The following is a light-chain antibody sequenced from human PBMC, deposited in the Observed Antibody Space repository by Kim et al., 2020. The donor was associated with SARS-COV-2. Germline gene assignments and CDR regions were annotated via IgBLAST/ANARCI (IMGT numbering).Light chain of an antibody. CDR1: QGVSSY. V-gene: IGKV3-11*01. CDR2: DAS. J-gene: IGKJ2*01. Sequence: LSPVERATLSCRASQGVSSYLAWYQQKPGQAPRLLIYDASNRATGIPARFSGSGSGTDFTLTISSLEPEDFAVYYCQQRSNWPPYTFGQGTKLEI. CDR3: QQRSNWPPYT.